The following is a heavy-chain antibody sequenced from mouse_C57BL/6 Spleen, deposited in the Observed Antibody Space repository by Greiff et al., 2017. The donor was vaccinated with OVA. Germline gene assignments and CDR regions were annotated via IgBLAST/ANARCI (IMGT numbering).Heavy chain of an antibody. D-gene: IGHD4-1*01. CDR1: GYAFSSSW. CDR2: IYPGDGDT. CDR3: AIWEWFAY. Sequence: VQVVESGPELVKPGASVKISCKASGYAFSSSWMNWVKQRPGKGLEWIGRIYPGDGDTNYNGKFKGKATLTADKSSSTAYMQLSSLTSEDSAVYFCAIWEWFAYWGQGTLVTVSA. J-gene: IGHJ3*01. V-gene: IGHV1-82*01.